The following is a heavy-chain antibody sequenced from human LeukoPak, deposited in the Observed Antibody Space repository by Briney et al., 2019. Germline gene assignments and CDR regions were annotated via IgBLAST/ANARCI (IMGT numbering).Heavy chain of an antibody. Sequence: PVRCLRLSCATSGFSFTDYPMNWVRQAPGKGLEWISNIRTTAEGAKYAYYADSVKGRVTISRDDGKNTLYLHMNSLRDDDTAFFQAEDGIRDAFDYWGQGILVTVSS. CDR1: GFSFTDYP. J-gene: IGHJ4*02. CDR2: IRTTAEGAKYA. V-gene: IGHV3-48*02. D-gene: IGHD5-24*01. CDR3: EDGIRDAFDY.